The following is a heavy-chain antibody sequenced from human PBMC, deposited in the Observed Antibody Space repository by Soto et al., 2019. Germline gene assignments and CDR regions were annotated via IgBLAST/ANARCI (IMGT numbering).Heavy chain of an antibody. Sequence: GGSLRLSCAASGFTFSSYGMHWVRQAPGKGLEWVAVIWYDGSNKYYADSVKGRFTISRDNSKNTLYLQMNSLRAEDTAVYYCAREAASNGGFDPWGQGTLVTVSS. CDR1: GFTFSSYG. CDR3: AREAASNGGFDP. J-gene: IGHJ5*02. V-gene: IGHV3-33*01. CDR2: IWYDGSNK. D-gene: IGHD2-8*01.